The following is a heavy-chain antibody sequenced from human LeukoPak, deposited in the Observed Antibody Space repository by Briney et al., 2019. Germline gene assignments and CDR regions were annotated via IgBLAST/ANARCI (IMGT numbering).Heavy chain of an antibody. CDR2: IKQDGSEK. J-gene: IGHJ3*02. D-gene: IGHD6-19*01. Sequence: GGSLRLSCAASGFTFSSYWMSWVRQAPGKGLEWVANIKQDGSEKYYVDSVKGRFTISRDNATNSLYLQMNSLRAEDTAVYYCARASAGYSSGWYGGAFDIWGQGTMVIVSS. CDR3: ARASAGYSSGWYGGAFDI. V-gene: IGHV3-7*01. CDR1: GFTFSSYW.